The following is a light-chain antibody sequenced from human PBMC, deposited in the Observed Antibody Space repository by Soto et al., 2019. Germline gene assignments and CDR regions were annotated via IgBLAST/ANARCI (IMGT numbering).Light chain of an antibody. Sequence: SYELTQPPSVSVSPGQTASITCSGDKLGDKYACWYQQKPGQSHVLVIYQDSKRPSGIPQRFSGSNSGNTATLTISGTQARDEADYYCQAWDSSTAVFGGGTKVTVL. CDR1: KLGDKY. V-gene: IGLV3-1*01. CDR2: QDS. CDR3: QAWDSSTAV. J-gene: IGLJ2*01.